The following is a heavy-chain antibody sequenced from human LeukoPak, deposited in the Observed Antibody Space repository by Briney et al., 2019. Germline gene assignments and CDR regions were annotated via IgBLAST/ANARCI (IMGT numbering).Heavy chain of an antibody. V-gene: IGHV3-23*01. CDR1: GFTFSSYA. D-gene: IGHD5-24*01. CDR3: AKSSSYGYNSAY. CDR2: ISGSGGSA. J-gene: IGHJ4*02. Sequence: GGSLRLSCAASGFTFSSYAMSWVRQAPGKGLQWVSAISGSGGSAYYADSVKGRFTISRDNSKNTLYLQMNSLRAEDTAVYYCAKSSSYGYNSAYWGQGTLVTVSS.